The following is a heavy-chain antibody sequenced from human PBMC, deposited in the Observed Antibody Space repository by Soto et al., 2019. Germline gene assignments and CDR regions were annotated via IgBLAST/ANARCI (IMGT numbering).Heavy chain of an antibody. CDR2: IYYSGST. Sequence: LSLTCTVSGGSISSYYWSWIRQPPGKGLEWIGYIYYSGSTNYNPSLKSRVTISVDTSKNQFSLKLSSVTAADTAVYYSARHPPPRSGVKAPYYVDYWGQGTLVTV. D-gene: IGHD3-10*01. CDR1: GGSISSYY. CDR3: ARHPPPRSGVKAPYYVDY. J-gene: IGHJ4*02. V-gene: IGHV4-59*08.